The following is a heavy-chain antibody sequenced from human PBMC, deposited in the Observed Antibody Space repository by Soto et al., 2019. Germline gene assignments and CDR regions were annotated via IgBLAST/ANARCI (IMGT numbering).Heavy chain of an antibody. D-gene: IGHD3-9*01. J-gene: IGHJ4*02. Sequence: GGSLRLSCAASGFTVSSNYMSWVRQAPGKGLEWVSVIYSGGSTYYADSVKGRFTISRHNSKNTLYLQMNSLRAEDTAVYYCASWKSTYYDILTGLRGGVNNYFDYWGQGTLVTVSS. CDR1: GFTVSSNY. V-gene: IGHV3-53*04. CDR3: ASWKSTYYDILTGLRGGVNNYFDY. CDR2: IYSGGST.